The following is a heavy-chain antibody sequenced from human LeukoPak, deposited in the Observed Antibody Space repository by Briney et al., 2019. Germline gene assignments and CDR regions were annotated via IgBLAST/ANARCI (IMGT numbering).Heavy chain of an antibody. J-gene: IGHJ4*02. Sequence: ASVKVSCKASGCTFTSYDINWVRQATGQGLEWMGWMNPNSGNTGYAQKFQGRVTMTRNTSISTAYMELSSLRSEDTAVYYRARVLGGYFGDYDFDYWGQGTLVTVSS. CDR1: GCTFTSYD. V-gene: IGHV1-8*01. CDR3: ARVLGGYFGDYDFDY. D-gene: IGHD4-17*01. CDR2: MNPNSGNT.